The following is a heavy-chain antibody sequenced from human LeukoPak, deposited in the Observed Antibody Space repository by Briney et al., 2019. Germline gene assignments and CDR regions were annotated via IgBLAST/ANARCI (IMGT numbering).Heavy chain of an antibody. V-gene: IGHV4-59*01. CDR2: IYYSGST. J-gene: IGHJ4*02. CDR3: ARGNSGSYSQFDY. D-gene: IGHD1-26*01. CDR1: GGSISTYY. Sequence: SETLSLTCTVSGGSISTYYWSWIRQPPGKGLEWIGYIYYSGSTNYNPSLKSRVTISVDTSKNQFSLKLTSVTAADTAVYYCARGNSGSYSQFDYWGQGTLVTVSS.